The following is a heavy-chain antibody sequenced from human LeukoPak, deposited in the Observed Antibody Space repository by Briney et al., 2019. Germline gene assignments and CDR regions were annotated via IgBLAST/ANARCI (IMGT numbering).Heavy chain of an antibody. CDR1: GFTFSSYS. V-gene: IGHV3-48*02. CDR2: ISSSSSTI. CDR3: ARDRCGVPASPVIDY. D-gene: IGHD2-2*01. Sequence: PGGSLRLSCAASGFTFSSYSMNWVRQAPGKGLEWVSYISSSSSTIYYADSVKGRFTISRDNAKNSLYLQMDSLIDEDTAVYYCARDRCGVPASPVIDYWGQGTLVTVSS. J-gene: IGHJ4*02.